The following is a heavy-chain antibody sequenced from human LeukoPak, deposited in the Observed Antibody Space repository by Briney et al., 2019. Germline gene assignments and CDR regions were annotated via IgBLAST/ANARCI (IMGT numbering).Heavy chain of an antibody. J-gene: IGHJ5*02. CDR2: ISYDGSNK. D-gene: IGHD2-15*01. CDR1: GFTFSSYG. V-gene: IGHV3-30*18. CDR3: AKDTYVVVAAGGLDP. Sequence: GGSLRLSCAASGFTFSSYGMHWVRQAPGKGLEWVAVISYDGSNKYYADSVKGRFTISRDNSKNTLYLQMNSLRAEDTAVYYCAKDTYVVVAAGGLDPWGQGTLVTVPS.